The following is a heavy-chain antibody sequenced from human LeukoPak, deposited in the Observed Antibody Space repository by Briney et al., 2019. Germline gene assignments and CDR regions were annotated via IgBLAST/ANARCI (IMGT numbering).Heavy chain of an antibody. CDR2: MNPNSGNT. Sequence: WASVKVSCTASGYTFTSYDINWVRQATGQGLEWMGWMNPNSGNTGYAQKFQGRVTMTRNTSISTAYMELSSLRSEDTAVYYCARASIVVVPAATPYYYYGMDVWGQGTTVTVSS. CDR1: GYTFTSYD. V-gene: IGHV1-8*01. D-gene: IGHD2-2*01. J-gene: IGHJ6*02. CDR3: ARASIVVVPAATPYYYYGMDV.